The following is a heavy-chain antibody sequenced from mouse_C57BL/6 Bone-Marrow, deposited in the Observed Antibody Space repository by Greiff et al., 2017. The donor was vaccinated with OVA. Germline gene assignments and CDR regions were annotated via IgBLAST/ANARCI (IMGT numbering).Heavy chain of an antibody. V-gene: IGHV1-64*01. CDR1: GYTFTSYW. Sequence: VQLQQSGAELARPGASVKLSCKASGYTFTSYWMHWVKQRPGQGLEWIGMIHPNSGSTNYNEKFKSKATLTVDKSSSTAYMQLSSLTSEDSAVYYCARGGYYGSRDAMDYWGQGTSVTVSS. D-gene: IGHD1-1*01. CDR2: IHPNSGST. CDR3: ARGGYYGSRDAMDY. J-gene: IGHJ4*01.